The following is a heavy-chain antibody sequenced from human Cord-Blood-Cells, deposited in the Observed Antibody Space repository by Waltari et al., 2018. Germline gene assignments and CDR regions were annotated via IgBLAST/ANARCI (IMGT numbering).Heavy chain of an antibody. D-gene: IGHD6-19*01. J-gene: IGHJ4*02. Sequence: EVQLVESGGGLIQPGGSLRLSCAASGFTVSSTYMRWVRQAPGKGLEWVSVIYSGGSTYYADSVKGRFTISRDNSKNTLYLQMNSLRAEDTAVYYCARGGYSSGWCLVYWGQGTLVTVSS. CDR3: ARGGYSSGWCLVY. CDR2: IYSGGST. V-gene: IGHV3-53*01. CDR1: GFTVSSTY.